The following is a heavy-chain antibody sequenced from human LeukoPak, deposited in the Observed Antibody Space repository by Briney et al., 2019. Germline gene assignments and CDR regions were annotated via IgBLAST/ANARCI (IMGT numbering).Heavy chain of an antibody. J-gene: IGHJ4*02. D-gene: IGHD3-9*01. CDR3: ARSLRYFDWLPWDY. CDR2: FIPIFGTA. V-gene: IGHV1-69*13. Sequence: ASVKVSCKASGGTFSSYAISWVRQAPGQGLEWMGGFIPIFGTANYAQKFQGRVTITADESTSTAYMELSSLRSEDTAAYYCARSLRYFDWLPWDYWGQGTLVTVSS. CDR1: GGTFSSYA.